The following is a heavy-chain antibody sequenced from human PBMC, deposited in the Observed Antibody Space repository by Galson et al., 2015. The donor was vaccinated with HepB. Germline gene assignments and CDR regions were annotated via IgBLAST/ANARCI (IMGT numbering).Heavy chain of an antibody. V-gene: IGHV1-69*13. CDR2: IIPIFGTA. CDR3: ARDVPHSGCGSSWQCFGY. D-gene: IGHD1-26*01. Sequence: SVKVSCKASGGTFSSYAISWVRQAPGQGLEWMGGIIPIFGTANYAQKFQGRVTITADESTSTAYMELSSLRSEDTAVYYCARDVPHSGCGSSWQCFGYWGQGTLVTVSS. CDR1: GGTFSSYA. J-gene: IGHJ4*02.